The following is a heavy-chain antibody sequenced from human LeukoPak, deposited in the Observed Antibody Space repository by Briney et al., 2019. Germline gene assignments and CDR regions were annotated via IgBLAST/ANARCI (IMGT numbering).Heavy chain of an antibody. CDR3: ARDWDSYSSSWRPHPFDY. CDR1: GFTFSSYS. D-gene: IGHD6-13*01. V-gene: IGHV3-21*01. CDR2: ISSSSSYI. J-gene: IGHJ4*02. Sequence: NPGGSLRLSCAASGFTFSSYSMNWVRQAPGKGLEWVSSISSSSSYIYYADSVKGRFTISRDNAKNSLYLQMNSLRAEDTAVYYCARDWDSYSSSWRPHPFDYWGQGTLVTVSS.